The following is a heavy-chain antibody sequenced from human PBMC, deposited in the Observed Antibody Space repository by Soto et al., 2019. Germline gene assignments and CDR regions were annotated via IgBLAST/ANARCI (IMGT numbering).Heavy chain of an antibody. CDR2: VYYSGST. D-gene: IGHD3-16*01. CDR1: GGSTNSRNDY. V-gene: IGHV4-39*01. CDR3: ARQPRGPGYGERGLYFDH. J-gene: IGHJ4*02. Sequence: TSETLSLTCTVSGGSTNSRNDYWGWIRQPPGRGLEWIGGVYYSGSTHDNPSLQSRVSISVDTSRNQFSLNLISVTAADTAVYFCARQPRGPGYGERGLYFDHWGQGTLVTVSS.